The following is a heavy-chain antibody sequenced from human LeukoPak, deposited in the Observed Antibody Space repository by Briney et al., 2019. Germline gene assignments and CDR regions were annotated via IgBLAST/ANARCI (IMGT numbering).Heavy chain of an antibody. Sequence: GGSLRLSCAASGFIFSDYYMSLIRQAPGKGLEWLSYISSSGSYTTYADSVKGRFTISRDNSNNTLYLQMNSLRAEDTAVYYCAKDLYGDYSSDYWGQGTLVTVSS. CDR1: GFIFSDYY. V-gene: IGHV3-11*05. D-gene: IGHD4-17*01. CDR3: AKDLYGDYSSDY. J-gene: IGHJ4*02. CDR2: ISSSGSYT.